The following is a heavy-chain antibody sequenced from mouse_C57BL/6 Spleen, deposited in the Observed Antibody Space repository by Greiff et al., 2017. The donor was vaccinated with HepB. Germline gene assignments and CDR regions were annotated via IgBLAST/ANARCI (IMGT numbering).Heavy chain of an antibody. CDR1: GYTFTSYW. Sequence: QVQLQQPGAELVKPGASVKLSCKASGYTFTSYWMHWVKQRPGQGLEWIGMIHPNSGSTNYNEKFKSKATLTVDKSSSTAYMQLSSLTSEDSAVYYCATIYDDYYPFDYWGQGTTLTVSS. CDR2: IHPNSGST. D-gene: IGHD2-3*01. CDR3: ATIYDDYYPFDY. J-gene: IGHJ2*01. V-gene: IGHV1-64*01.